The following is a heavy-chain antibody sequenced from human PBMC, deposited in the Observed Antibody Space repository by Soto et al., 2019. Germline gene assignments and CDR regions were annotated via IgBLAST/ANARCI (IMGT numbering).Heavy chain of an antibody. CDR3: ARKNPGREWELPDY. V-gene: IGHV3-30*03. D-gene: IGHD1-26*01. CDR2: TTSDGARI. CDR1: GFAFSTYG. Sequence: QVQLVESGGGVVQPGRSLRLSCAASGFAFSTYGMHWVRLAPGKGLEWVAVTTSDGARINYADSVKGRFTISRDNSRTTLYLQMYSLRIDDTTVYYCARKNPGREWELPDYWGQGTLVTVSS. J-gene: IGHJ4*02.